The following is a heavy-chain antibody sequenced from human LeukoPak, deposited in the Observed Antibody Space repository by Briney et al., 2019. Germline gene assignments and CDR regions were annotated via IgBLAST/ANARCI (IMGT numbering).Heavy chain of an antibody. V-gene: IGHV3-23*01. J-gene: IGHJ4*02. Sequence: GGSLRLSCTASEFTFSTCAMSWVCQAPGKGLEWVSTFSGSGGRTLYSDPVKGRFVISRDNSENTLYLQMNSLRAEDTAVYYCAKVTSSYNYFDYWGQGAPVTVSS. CDR1: EFTFSTCA. CDR2: FSGSGGRT. CDR3: AKVTSSYNYFDY. D-gene: IGHD2-2*01.